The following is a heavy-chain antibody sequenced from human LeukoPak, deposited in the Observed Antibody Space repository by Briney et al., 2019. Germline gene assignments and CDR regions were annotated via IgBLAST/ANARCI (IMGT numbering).Heavy chain of an antibody. J-gene: IGHJ4*02. Sequence: PGGSLKLSCAASGFTFSSYAMHWVRQAPGKELEWVAVISYDGSNKYYADSVKGRFTISRDNSKNTLYLQMNSLRAEDTAVYYCARDGGDPFFDYWGQGTLVTVSS. CDR1: GFTFSSYA. CDR2: ISYDGSNK. V-gene: IGHV3-30-3*01. D-gene: IGHD2-21*02. CDR3: ARDGGDPFFDY.